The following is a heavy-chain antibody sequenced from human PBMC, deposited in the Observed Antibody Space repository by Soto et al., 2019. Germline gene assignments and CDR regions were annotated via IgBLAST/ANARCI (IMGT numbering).Heavy chain of an antibody. J-gene: IGHJ6*02. CDR2: IWYDGSNK. D-gene: IGHD6-13*01. V-gene: IGHV3-33*01. CDR3: ASDCSWYLKKLSHGMDV. CDR1: GFTFSSYG. Sequence: GGSLRLSCAASGFTFSSYGMHWVRQAPGKGLEWVAVIWYDGSNKYYADSVKGRFTISRDNSKNTLYLQMNSLRAEDTAVYYCASDCSWYLKKLSHGMDVWGQGTMVTVSS.